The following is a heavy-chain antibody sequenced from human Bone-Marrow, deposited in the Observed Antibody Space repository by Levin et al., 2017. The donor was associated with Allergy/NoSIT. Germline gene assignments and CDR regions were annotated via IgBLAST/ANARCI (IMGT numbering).Heavy chain of an antibody. J-gene: IGHJ4*02. Sequence: AASVKVSCKAFGYTFTSFDIKWLRQASGQGLEWMGWMNPNSGNTGYAQKFQGRVSMTANTSINTAYMEVTSLGSDDTAVYYCARGWGTTVTPLDSWGQGTLVTVSS. CDR1: GYTFTSFD. D-gene: IGHD4-17*01. CDR2: MNPNSGNT. CDR3: ARGWGTTVTPLDS. V-gene: IGHV1-8*01.